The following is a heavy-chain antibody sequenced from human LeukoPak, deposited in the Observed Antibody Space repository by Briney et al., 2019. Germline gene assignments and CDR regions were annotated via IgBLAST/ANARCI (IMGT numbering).Heavy chain of an antibody. CDR1: GFTFDDHT. CDR3: VSFYETY. V-gene: IGHV3-74*01. CDR2: INSDGSWT. D-gene: IGHD2/OR15-2a*01. J-gene: IGHJ4*02. Sequence: PGGSLRLSCAASGFTFDDHTMHWVRQAPGKGLVWVSHINSDGSWTSYADSVKGRFTISKDNAKNTVYLQMNNLRAEDTAVYYCVSFYETYWGRGTLVTVSS.